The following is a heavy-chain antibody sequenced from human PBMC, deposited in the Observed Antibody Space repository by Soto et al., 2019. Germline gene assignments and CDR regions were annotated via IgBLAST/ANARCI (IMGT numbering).Heavy chain of an antibody. Sequence: QVQLVQSGAEVKNPGASVKVSCKASWYTITRYGIGWARQAPGQGLEWMGWINTYNGNTNYAQNVQGRVTLTTDTATSTAYMELRSLRSNDTAIYYCAMVDVYVTPSPQDVWGQGTTVIVSS. CDR1: WYTITRYG. CDR3: AMVDVYVTPSPQDV. V-gene: IGHV1-18*01. D-gene: IGHD3-16*01. CDR2: INTYNGNT. J-gene: IGHJ6*02.